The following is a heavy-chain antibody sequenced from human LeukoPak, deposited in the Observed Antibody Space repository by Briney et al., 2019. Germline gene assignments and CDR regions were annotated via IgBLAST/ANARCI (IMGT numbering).Heavy chain of an antibody. V-gene: IGHV4-34*01. CDR3: ARGLSDVY. CDR1: GGSFSGYY. Sequence: PSETLSLTCAVYGGSFSGYYWTWIRQPPGKGLEWIGEINHSGSTNYNPSLKSRVAISIDTSKNQFSLILSSVTAADTAVYYCARGLSDVYWGQGTLVTVSS. CDR2: INHSGST. J-gene: IGHJ4*02.